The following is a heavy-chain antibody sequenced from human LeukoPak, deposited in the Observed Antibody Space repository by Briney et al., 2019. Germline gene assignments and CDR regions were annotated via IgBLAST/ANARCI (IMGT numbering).Heavy chain of an antibody. D-gene: IGHD3-3*01. CDR1: GGTFSSYA. J-gene: IGHJ5*02. V-gene: IGHV1-69*01. Sequence: SVKVSCKASGGTFSSYAISWVRQAPGQGLEWMGGIIPIFGTANYAQKFQGRVTITADESTSTAYMELSSLRSEDTAVYYCARVGDFWSGGGPNWFDPWGQGTLVTVSS. CDR3: ARVGDFWSGGGPNWFDP. CDR2: IIPIFGTA.